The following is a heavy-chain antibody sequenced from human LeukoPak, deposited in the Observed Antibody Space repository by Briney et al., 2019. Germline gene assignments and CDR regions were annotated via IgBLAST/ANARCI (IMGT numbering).Heavy chain of an antibody. V-gene: IGHV4-4*09. J-gene: IGHJ4*02. CDR3: ARQSIAARYTPFDY. CDR2: IYTSGIT. Sequence: PSETLSLTCTVSGGSISSYYWIWIRQPPGKGLVGIRYIYTSGITNYIPSLKSRVTISVDTSNNQFSLKLSSVTATDTAVYYCARQSIAARYTPFDYWGQGTLVTVSS. D-gene: IGHD6-6*01. CDR1: GGSISSYY.